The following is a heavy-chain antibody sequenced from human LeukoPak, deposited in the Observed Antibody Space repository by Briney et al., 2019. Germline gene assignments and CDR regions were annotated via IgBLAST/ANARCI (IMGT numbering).Heavy chain of an antibody. J-gene: IGHJ3*02. D-gene: IGHD1-26*01. Sequence: GGSLRLSCAASGFTFSSYAMHWVRQAPGKGLEWVAVISYDGSNKYYADSVKGRFTISRNNSKNTLYLQMNSLRAEDTAVYYCAREGSGDAFDIWGQGTMVTVSS. CDR3: AREGSGDAFDI. CDR1: GFTFSSYA. V-gene: IGHV3-30-3*01. CDR2: ISYDGSNK.